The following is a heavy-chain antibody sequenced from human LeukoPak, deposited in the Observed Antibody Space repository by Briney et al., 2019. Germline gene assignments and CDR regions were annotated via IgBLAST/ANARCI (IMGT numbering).Heavy chain of an antibody. J-gene: IGHJ4*02. CDR3: AKGDARAAAINHFDY. Sequence: GGSLRLSCAASGFTFSNYVMSWVRQAPGKGLEWVSAISGSGGSTYYAGSLRGRFTISRDNSKNTLYLQMNGLRAEDTAVYYCAKGDARAAAINHFDYWGQGTLVTVSS. V-gene: IGHV3-23*01. CDR2: ISGSGGST. D-gene: IGHD2-2*01. CDR1: GFTFSNYV.